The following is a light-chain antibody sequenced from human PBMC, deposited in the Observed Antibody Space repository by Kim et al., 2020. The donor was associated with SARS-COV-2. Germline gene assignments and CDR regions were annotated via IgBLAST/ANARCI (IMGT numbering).Light chain of an antibody. V-gene: IGKV3-15*01. CDR2: DAS. CDR1: SRH. CDR3: QQYNNWHLT. J-gene: IGKJ4*01. Sequence: SRHLAWYQQTPGQVPRLLIYDASPRATGIAARFSGSGSATEFTLTISSLQSEDFAVYYCQQYNNWHLTFGGGTKVDIK.